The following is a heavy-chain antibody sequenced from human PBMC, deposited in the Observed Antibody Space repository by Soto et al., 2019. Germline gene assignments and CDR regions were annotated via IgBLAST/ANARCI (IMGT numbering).Heavy chain of an antibody. D-gene: IGHD3-10*01. CDR2: IYWDDDK. CDR3: AHRPVTMFRGVDDVFDI. Sequence: QITLKESGPTLVKPTQTLTLTCTFSGFSLSTSGVGVGWIRQPPGKALEWLALIYWDDDKRYSPSLKSRLTITKDTSKNQVVLTMTNMDPVDTATYYCAHRPVTMFRGVDDVFDIWGQGTMVTVSS. V-gene: IGHV2-5*02. J-gene: IGHJ3*02. CDR1: GFSLSTSGVG.